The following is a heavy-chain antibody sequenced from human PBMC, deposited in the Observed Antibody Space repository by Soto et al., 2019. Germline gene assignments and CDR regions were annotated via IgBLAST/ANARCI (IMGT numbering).Heavy chain of an antibody. CDR1: GYSFTIYW. CDR3: ARRSIVATAIYGMDV. CDR2: IYPGDSDT. J-gene: IGHJ6*02. Sequence: GESLKISCNGSGYSFTIYWIGWVRQMPGKGLEWMGIIYPGDSDTRYSPSFQGQVTISADKSISTAYLQWSSLKASDTAMYYCARRSIVATAIYGMDVWGQGTTVTVSS. D-gene: IGHD3-22*01. V-gene: IGHV5-51*01.